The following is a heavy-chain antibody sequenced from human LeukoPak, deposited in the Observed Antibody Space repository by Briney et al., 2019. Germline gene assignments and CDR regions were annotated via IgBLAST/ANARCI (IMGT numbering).Heavy chain of an antibody. CDR2: INHSGST. Sequence: SETLSLTCGVSGGSFSGYYWNWIRQPPGKGLEWIGEINHSGSTNYNPSLKSRVTISVDTSKNQFSLKLSSVTAADTAVYYCARFYIVGATGFDYWGQGTLVTVSS. D-gene: IGHD1-26*01. J-gene: IGHJ4*02. CDR3: ARFYIVGATGFDY. V-gene: IGHV4-34*01. CDR1: GGSFSGYY.